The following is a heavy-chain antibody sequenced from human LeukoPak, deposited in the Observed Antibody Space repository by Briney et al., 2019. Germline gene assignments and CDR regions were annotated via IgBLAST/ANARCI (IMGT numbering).Heavy chain of an antibody. CDR2: INHSGST. Sequence: SETVSLTCAVYGGSFSGYYWSWIRQPPGEGLEWIGEINHSGSTNYNPSLKSRVTISVDTSKNQFSLKLSSVTAADTAVYYCARPSGWSGPNWFDPWGQGTLVTVSS. CDR1: GGSFSGYY. J-gene: IGHJ5*02. D-gene: IGHD6-19*01. CDR3: ARPSGWSGPNWFDP. V-gene: IGHV4-34*01.